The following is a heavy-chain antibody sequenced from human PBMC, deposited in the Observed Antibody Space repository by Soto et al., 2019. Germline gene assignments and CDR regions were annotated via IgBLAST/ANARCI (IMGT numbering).Heavy chain of an antibody. J-gene: IGHJ6*02. CDR2: MYNTGST. D-gene: IGHD2-21*02. CDR3: ARDLWGYCGTDCYPLDV. CDR1: GGSISRYY. V-gene: IGHV4-59*01. Sequence: QVQLQESGPGLVKPSETLSLTCTVSGGSISRYYWSWIRQPPGKGLEWIGYMYNTGSTVYNPPFKSRVTISVDTSKNQCSLTLNSVPAADTAVYYCARDLWGYCGTDCYPLDVWGQGTTVTVSS.